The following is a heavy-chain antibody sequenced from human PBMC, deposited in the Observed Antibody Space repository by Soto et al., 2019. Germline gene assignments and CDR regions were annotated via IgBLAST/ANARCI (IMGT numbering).Heavy chain of an antibody. D-gene: IGHD5-12*01. J-gene: IGHJ6*02. CDR1: GFTFSVYG. CDR2: IWYDGQNK. V-gene: IGHV3-33*01. CDR3: AYIADTSITTGYHYHMDV. Sequence: QVQLVESGGGVVQPGRSLRLSCEASGFTFSVYGMHWVRQAPGKGLEWVAVIWYDGQNKDYADSVKGRFTISRDNSKNTLFLQLTSLTAEATAVSFCAYIADTSITTGYHYHMDVWGQGTTVIVSS.